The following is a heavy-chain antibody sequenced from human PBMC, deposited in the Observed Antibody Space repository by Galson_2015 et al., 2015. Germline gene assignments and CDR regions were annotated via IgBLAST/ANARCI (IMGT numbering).Heavy chain of an antibody. CDR2: MYYSGRT. CDR3: ARDVSNGILDS. Sequence: SETLSLTCTVSGGSVISGSYYWSWLRQSPGKGLEWIGYMYYSGRTDYNPSLKSRVTISIDTSNNQFSLRLTSVTAADTAFYYCARDVSNGILDSWGQGTLVTVSS. D-gene: IGHD4-11*01. J-gene: IGHJ4*02. CDR1: GGSVISGSYY. V-gene: IGHV4-61*01.